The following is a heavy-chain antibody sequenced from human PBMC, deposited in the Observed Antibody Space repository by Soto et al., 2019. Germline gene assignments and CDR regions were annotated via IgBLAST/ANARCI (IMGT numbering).Heavy chain of an antibody. CDR3: ARDLGYYDSSGYFDY. V-gene: IGHV3-48*01. CDR2: ISSSDSII. CDR1: GFTFSSYA. Sequence: GGSLRLSCAASGFTFSSYALSWVRQGPGKGLEWVSYISSSDSIIYYSDSVKGRFIISRDNAKNSLYLQMNSLRAEDTAVYYCARDLGYYDSSGYFDYWGQGTLVTVSS. D-gene: IGHD3-22*01. J-gene: IGHJ4*02.